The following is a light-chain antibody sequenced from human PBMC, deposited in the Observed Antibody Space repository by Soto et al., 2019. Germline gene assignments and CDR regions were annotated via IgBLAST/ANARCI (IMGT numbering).Light chain of an antibody. Sequence: VDRLTSTCRASQSISSWLAWYQQKPGKAPKLLIYKASSLERGVPYRLGGSGPRTELTLTLSSLYTDEFANDLGLQYRHSRWFGLGT. CDR2: KAS. J-gene: IGKJ1*01. CDR1: QSISSW. V-gene: IGKV1-5*03. CDR3: LQYRHSRW.